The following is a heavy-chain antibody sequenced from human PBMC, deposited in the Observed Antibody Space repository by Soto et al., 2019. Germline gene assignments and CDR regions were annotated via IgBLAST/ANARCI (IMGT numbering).Heavy chain of an antibody. CDR3: ARDRSVVVVAATEPRRYYGMDV. V-gene: IGHV4-31*03. D-gene: IGHD2-15*01. J-gene: IGHJ6*02. CDR2: IYYSGST. CDR1: GGSISSGGYY. Sequence: SETLSLTCTVSGGSISSGGYYWSWIRQHPGKGLEWIGYIYYSGSTYYNPSLKSRVTISVDTSKNQFSLKLSSVTAADTAVYYCARDRSVVVVAATEPRRYYGMDVWGQGTTVTAP.